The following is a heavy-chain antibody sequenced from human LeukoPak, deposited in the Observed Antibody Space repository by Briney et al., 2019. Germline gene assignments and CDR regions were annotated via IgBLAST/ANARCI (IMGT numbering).Heavy chain of an antibody. CDR2: INPNSGGT. CDR3: ARDLIVGATLAGGHDAFDI. J-gene: IGHJ3*02. CDR1: GYTFTSYG. V-gene: IGHV1-18*01. Sequence: ASVKVSCKASGYTFTSYGISWVRQAPGQGLEWMGWINPNSGGTNYAQNLQGRVTMTTDTSTRTAYMDLRSLRSDDTAVYYCARDLIVGATLAGGHDAFDIWGQGTMVTVSS. D-gene: IGHD1-26*01.